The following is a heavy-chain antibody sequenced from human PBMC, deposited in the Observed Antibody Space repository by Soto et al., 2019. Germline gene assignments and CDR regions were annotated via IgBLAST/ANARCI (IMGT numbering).Heavy chain of an antibody. CDR2: IIPIFGTA. CDR1: GGTFSSYA. D-gene: IGHD3-22*01. J-gene: IGHJ5*02. CDR3: ARDFDSRGYNWFDP. V-gene: IGHV1-69*13. Sequence: SVKVSCKASGGTFSSYASSWVRQAPGQGLEWMGGIIPIFGTANYAQKFQGRVTITADESTSTAYMELSSLRSEDTAVYYCARDFDSRGYNWFDPWGQGTLVTVSS.